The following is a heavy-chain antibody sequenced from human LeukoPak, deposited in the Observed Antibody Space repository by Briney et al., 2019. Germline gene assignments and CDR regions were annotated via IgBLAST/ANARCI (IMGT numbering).Heavy chain of an antibody. J-gene: IGHJ4*02. CDR3: ARGGLKWLVRGYYFDY. D-gene: IGHD6-19*01. V-gene: IGHV4-39*01. CDR1: GGSISSSSYY. CDR2: IYYSGST. Sequence: KPSETLSLTCTVSGGSISSSSYYWGWIRQPPGKGLEWIGSIYYSGSTYYNPSLKSRVTISVDTSKNQFSLKLSSVTAADTAVYYCARGGLKWLVRGYYFDYWGQGTLVTVSS.